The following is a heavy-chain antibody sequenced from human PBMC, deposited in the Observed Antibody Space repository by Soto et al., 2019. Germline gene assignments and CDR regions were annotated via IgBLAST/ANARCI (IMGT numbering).Heavy chain of an antibody. CDR1: GYIFTSYG. D-gene: IGHD4-17*01. CDR2: ISAHNGNT. V-gene: IGHV1-18*01. CDR3: ARGRYGDY. Sequence: QAHLVQSGPEVKKPGASVKVSCKGSGYIFTSYGIAWVRQAPGQGLEWMGWISAHNGNTEYAQKFQRRVNVTRDTSTSTAYLELRSLRSDDAALYYCARGRYGDYWGQGALVTVSS. J-gene: IGHJ4*02.